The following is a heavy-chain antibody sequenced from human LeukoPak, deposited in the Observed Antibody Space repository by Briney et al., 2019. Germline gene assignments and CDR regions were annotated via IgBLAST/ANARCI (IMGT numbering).Heavy chain of an antibody. CDR2: ISYDGSNK. CDR3: AKDLWPMVRGVIPQTDY. CDR1: GFTFSSYG. Sequence: GGSLRLSCAASGFTFSSYGMHWVRQAPGKGLEWVAVISYDGSNKYYADSVKGRFTISRDNSKNTLYLQMNSLRAEDTAVYYCAKDLWPMVRGVIPQTDYWGQGTLVTVSS. V-gene: IGHV3-30*18. D-gene: IGHD3-10*01. J-gene: IGHJ4*02.